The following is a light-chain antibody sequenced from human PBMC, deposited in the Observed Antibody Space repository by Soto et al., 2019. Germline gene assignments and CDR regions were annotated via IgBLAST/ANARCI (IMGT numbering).Light chain of an antibody. J-gene: IGLJ1*01. V-gene: IGLV2-23*01. CDR3: SSYTSSSIYV. CDR2: EGT. CDR1: SSDVGGYNL. Sequence: QSVLTQPASVSGSPGQSITVFCAGTSSDVGGYNLVSWYQQHPGKAPKLIIYEGTERPSGISPRFSGSKSGNTASLTISGLQAEDEADYYCSSYTSSSIYVFGSGTKVTVL.